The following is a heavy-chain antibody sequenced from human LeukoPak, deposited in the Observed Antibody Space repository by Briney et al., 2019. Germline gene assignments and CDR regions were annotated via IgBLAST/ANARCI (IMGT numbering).Heavy chain of an antibody. Sequence: PGRSLRLSCAASGFTFSSYGMHWVRQAPGKGPEWVAVIWYDGSNKYYADSVKGRFTISRDNSKNTLYLQMNSLRAEDTAVYYCARDGPRLNPAAPTVRWFFDCWGQGTLVTVSS. CDR3: ARDGPRLNPAAPTVRWFFDC. D-gene: IGHD4-23*01. CDR1: GFTFSSYG. CDR2: IWYDGSNK. V-gene: IGHV3-33*01. J-gene: IGHJ4*02.